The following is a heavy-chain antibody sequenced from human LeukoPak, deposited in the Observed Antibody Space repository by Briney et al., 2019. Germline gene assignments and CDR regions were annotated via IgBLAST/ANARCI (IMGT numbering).Heavy chain of an antibody. CDR1: GDSMTSSNHY. CDR2: IYYGGST. J-gene: IGHJ5*02. V-gene: IGHV4-39*01. CDR3: ARRVVAAARNWFDP. Sequence: PSETLSLTCTVSGDSMTSSNHYWVWSRQPPGKGLEWIGSIYYGGSTYYNPSLKSRVTISQDTSKNQFSLKVNTVTAADTAVYYCARRVVAAARNWFDPWGQGTLVTVSS. D-gene: IGHD6-25*01.